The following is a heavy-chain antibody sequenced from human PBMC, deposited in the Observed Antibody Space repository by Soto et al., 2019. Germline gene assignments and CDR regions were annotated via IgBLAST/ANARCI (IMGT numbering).Heavy chain of an antibody. D-gene: IGHD2-21*01. CDR2: VAHDGTSK. Sequence: QVQLVESGGGVVQPGRSLRLSCAASGFTFSNHAMHWVRRAPGKGLEWVALVAHDGTSKYYAGSVKGRFTISSDKSTNRLFLQMDSLDTEDTAVYYCARDRRITVIVAEIDLWGRGTLVTFSS. CDR1: GFTFSNHA. V-gene: IGHV3-30-3*01. J-gene: IGHJ5*02. CDR3: ARDRRITVIVAEIDL.